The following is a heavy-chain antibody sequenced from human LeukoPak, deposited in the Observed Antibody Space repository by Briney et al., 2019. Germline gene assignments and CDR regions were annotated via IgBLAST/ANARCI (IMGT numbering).Heavy chain of an antibody. CDR1: GFTFSSYA. CDR2: LSGSGSTI. Sequence: GGSLRLSCAASGFTFSSYAMNWVRQAPGEGPGWVSSLSGSGSTIYYADAVKGRFTLSRDNSKNTLYLQMNSLRAEDTAVYYCAKDGAPYYYDSSGYYPDPWGQGTLVTVSS. D-gene: IGHD3-22*01. J-gene: IGHJ5*02. CDR3: AKDGAPYYYDSSGYYPDP. V-gene: IGHV3-23*01.